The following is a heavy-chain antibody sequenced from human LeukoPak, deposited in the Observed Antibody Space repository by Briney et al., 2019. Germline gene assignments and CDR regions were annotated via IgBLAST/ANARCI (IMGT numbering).Heavy chain of an antibody. Sequence: GGSLRLTCAASGITFSNYEMNWVRQAPGKGLEWVSYINPGGSNRFYAGSVRGRFAIYRDDAKKSVYLQMNSLRAEDTAVYYCASSLSSGWGPVDDYWGQGIMVTVSS. CDR2: INPGGSNR. V-gene: IGHV3-48*03. CDR3: ASSLSSGWGPVDDY. D-gene: IGHD6-19*01. CDR1: GITFSNYE. J-gene: IGHJ4*02.